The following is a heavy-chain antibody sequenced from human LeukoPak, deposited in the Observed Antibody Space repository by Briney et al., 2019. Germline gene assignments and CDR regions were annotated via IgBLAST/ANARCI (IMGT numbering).Heavy chain of an antibody. D-gene: IGHD6-19*01. CDR1: GFTFSSYD. J-gene: IGHJ5*02. CDR3: ARDQPGTYTLSST. V-gene: IGHV3-48*01. CDR2: ISSSGTTI. Sequence: GGSLRLSCAAPGFTFSSYDINWVRQAPGKGLEWVSYISSSGTTIYYADSVKGRFTISRDNSKNTLYLQMNSLRFEDTAVYYCARDQPGTYTLSSTWGQGTLVTVSS.